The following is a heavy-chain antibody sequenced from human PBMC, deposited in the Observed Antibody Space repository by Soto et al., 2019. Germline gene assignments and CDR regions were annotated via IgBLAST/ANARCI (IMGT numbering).Heavy chain of an antibody. Sequence: GASVEVSCKASGYTFSNYYIHWVRQAPGQGLEWMGLINPSGGATSYSQRFQGRVTITKDSSTSTVYMELSSLGSEDTAVYYCVRAFDRSGLYWGQGTLVTVSS. J-gene: IGHJ4*02. CDR1: GYTFSNYY. CDR2: INPSGGAT. V-gene: IGHV1-46*01. D-gene: IGHD3-22*01. CDR3: VRAFDRSGLY.